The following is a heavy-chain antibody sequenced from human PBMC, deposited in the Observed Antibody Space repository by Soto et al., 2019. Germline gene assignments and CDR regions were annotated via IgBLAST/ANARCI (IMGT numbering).Heavy chain of an antibody. D-gene: IGHD2-2*03. CDR1: GGSFSGYY. V-gene: IGHV4-34*01. CDR2: INHSGST. J-gene: IGHJ6*02. CDR3: ARLNGYCVSTSCHGYYGMDV. Sequence: SETLSLTCAVCGGSFSGYYWSWIRQPPGKGLEWIGEINHSGSTNYNPSLKSRVTISVDTSKNQFSLRLSSVTAADTAVYYCARLNGYCVSTSCHGYYGMDVWGQGTTVTVSS.